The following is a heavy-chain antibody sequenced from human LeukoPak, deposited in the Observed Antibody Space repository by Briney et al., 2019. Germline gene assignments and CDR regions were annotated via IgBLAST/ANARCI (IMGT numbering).Heavy chain of an antibody. D-gene: IGHD3-22*01. J-gene: IGHJ4*02. Sequence: SETLSLTCTVSGGSISSGDYYLSWIRQPPGKGLEWIGYIYYSGSTYYNPSLKSRVTISVDTSKNQFSLKLSSVTAADTAVYYCAREDDSSGYFDYWGQGTLVTVSS. V-gene: IGHV4-30-4*08. CDR3: AREDDSSGYFDY. CDR2: IYYSGST. CDR1: GGSISSGDYY.